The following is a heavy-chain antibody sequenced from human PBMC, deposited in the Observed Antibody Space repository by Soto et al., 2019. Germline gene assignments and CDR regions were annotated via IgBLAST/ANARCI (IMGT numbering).Heavy chain of an antibody. J-gene: IGHJ4*02. D-gene: IGHD3-16*01. CDR2: IYYSGSI. CDR3: ARRYGGNIDY. CDR1: GGSISSYY. V-gene: IGHV4-59*01. Sequence: QVQLQESGPGLVKPSETLSLTCTVSGGSISSYYWSWIRQPPGKGLEWIGYIYYSGSINYDPSLKMRATISVDTSKNQFSLKLSSVTAAYTAVYYCARRYGGNIDYWGQGTLVTVSS.